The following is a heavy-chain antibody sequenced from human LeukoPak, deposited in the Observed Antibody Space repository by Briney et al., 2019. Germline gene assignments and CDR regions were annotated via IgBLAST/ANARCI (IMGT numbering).Heavy chain of an antibody. CDR3: TGNYYGSGSYADFDY. D-gene: IGHD3-10*01. Sequence: GGSLRLSCAASGFTFSGSAMHWVRQASGKGLEWVGRIRSKTNSYATSYAASVKGRFALSRDDSKNTAYLQMDSLKTEDTAVYYCTGNYYGSGSYADFDYWGQGTLVTVSS. CDR2: IRSKTNSYAT. CDR1: GFTFSGSA. V-gene: IGHV3-73*01. J-gene: IGHJ4*02.